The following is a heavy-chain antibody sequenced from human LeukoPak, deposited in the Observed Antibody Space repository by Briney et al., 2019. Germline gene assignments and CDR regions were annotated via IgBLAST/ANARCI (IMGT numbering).Heavy chain of an antibody. CDR3: AKDLVVVITTLGAFDI. CDR2: ISGTTSGT. V-gene: IGHV3-23*01. D-gene: IGHD3-22*01. Sequence: GGSLRLSCAASGLTFSTCAMSWVRQAPGKGLEWVSGISGTTSGTYYADSVKGRFTISRDNSKNTLFLQVNSLRAEDTAVYYCAKDLVVVITTLGAFDIWGQGTMVTVSS. J-gene: IGHJ3*02. CDR1: GLTFSTCA.